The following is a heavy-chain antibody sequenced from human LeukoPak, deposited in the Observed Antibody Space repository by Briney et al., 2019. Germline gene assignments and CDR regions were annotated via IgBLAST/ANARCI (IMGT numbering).Heavy chain of an antibody. CDR3: ARTNPWELKYYFDY. CDR2: IFYSGIT. J-gene: IGHJ4*02. CDR1: GDSITSYF. V-gene: IGHV4-59*01. D-gene: IGHD1-7*01. Sequence: SETLSLIYTVCGDSITSYFWSWIRQPPGKGLEWVGYIFYSGITNYNPSLKSRGTISVDTSKNQFSLKLSSVTAADTAVYYCARTNPWELKYYFDYWGQGTLVTVSS.